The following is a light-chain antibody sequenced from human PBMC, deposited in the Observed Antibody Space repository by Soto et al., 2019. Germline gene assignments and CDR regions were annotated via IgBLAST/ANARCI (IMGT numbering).Light chain of an antibody. CDR1: QSISSW. Sequence: DIQMTQSPSTLSASVGDRVTITCRASQSISSWLAWYQQKPGKAPKLLIYDASSLESGVPSRFSGSGSGTDFTLTISSLQPEDFATYYCQQSYSKTFGQGTTVDIK. J-gene: IGKJ1*01. V-gene: IGKV1-5*01. CDR2: DAS. CDR3: QQSYSKT.